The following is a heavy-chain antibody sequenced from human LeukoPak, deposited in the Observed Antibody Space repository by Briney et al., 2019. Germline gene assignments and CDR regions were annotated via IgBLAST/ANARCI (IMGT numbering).Heavy chain of an antibody. CDR3: AKSPDVAGTGRFDY. CDR2: ISGSGGST. D-gene: IGHD6-19*01. J-gene: IGHJ4*02. Sequence: PGGSLRVSCAGFGFTFSSYAMNWVRQAPGKGLEWVSGISGSGGSTYYADSVKGRFSISRDGSKNTLYLQMNSLRAEDTAVYYCAKSPDVAGTGRFDYWGQGTLVTVSS. CDR1: GFTFSSYA. V-gene: IGHV3-23*01.